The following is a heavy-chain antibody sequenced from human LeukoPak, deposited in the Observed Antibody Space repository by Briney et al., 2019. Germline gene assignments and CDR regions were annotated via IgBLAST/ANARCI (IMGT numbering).Heavy chain of an antibody. D-gene: IGHD3-10*01. CDR3: AKDRGLAHYFDY. J-gene: IGHJ4*02. CDR2: IYESGSHK. CDR1: GFSFSNYR. Sequence: GGSLRLSCAASGFSFSNYRMHWGRQAPGKGLEGVAVIYESGSHKHSADSVKGRFPLSRDPYKNTPDLQTNSLTVDHTPAYFCAKDRGLAHYFDYWGQGTVVSVSS. V-gene: IGHV3-30*18.